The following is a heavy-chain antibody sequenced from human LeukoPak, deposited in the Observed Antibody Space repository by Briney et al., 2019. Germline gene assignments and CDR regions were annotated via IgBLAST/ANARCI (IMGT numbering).Heavy chain of an antibody. Sequence: SVKVSCKASGGTFSSYAISWVRQAPGQGLEWMGRIIPIFGTANYAQKFQGRVTITTDGSTSTAYMELSSLRSEDTAVYYCATQYDFWSGYYTGINYYYMDVWGKGTTVTVSS. CDR1: GGTFSSYA. J-gene: IGHJ6*03. CDR3: ATQYDFWSGYYTGINYYYMDV. D-gene: IGHD3-3*01. V-gene: IGHV1-69*05. CDR2: IIPIFGTA.